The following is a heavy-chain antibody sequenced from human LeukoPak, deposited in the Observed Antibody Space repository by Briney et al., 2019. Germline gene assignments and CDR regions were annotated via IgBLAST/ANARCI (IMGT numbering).Heavy chain of an antibody. CDR2: INHSGST. D-gene: IGHD6-6*01. CDR1: GGSFSGYY. CDR3: ASAIAARHLAFDI. V-gene: IGHV4-34*01. J-gene: IGHJ3*02. Sequence: SETLSLTCAVYGGSFSGYYWSWIRQPPGKGLEWIGEINHSGSTNYNPSLTSRVTISVDTSKNQFSLKLSSVTAADTAVYYCASAIAARHLAFDIWGQGTMVTVSS.